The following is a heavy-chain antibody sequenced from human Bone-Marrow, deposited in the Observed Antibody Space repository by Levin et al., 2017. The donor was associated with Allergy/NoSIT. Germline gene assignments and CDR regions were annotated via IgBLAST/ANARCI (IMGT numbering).Heavy chain of an antibody. J-gene: IGHJ6*02. CDR3: ARDLGVWLPQGMDV. CDR1: GFTFSSYS. CDR2: ISSSSSTI. Sequence: PGGSLRLSCAASGFTFSSYSMNWVRQAPGKGLEWVSYISSSSSTIYYADSVKGRFTISRDNAKNSLYLQMNSLRAEDTAVYYCARDLGVWLPQGMDVWGQGTTVTVSS. V-gene: IGHV3-48*01. D-gene: IGHD3-10*01.